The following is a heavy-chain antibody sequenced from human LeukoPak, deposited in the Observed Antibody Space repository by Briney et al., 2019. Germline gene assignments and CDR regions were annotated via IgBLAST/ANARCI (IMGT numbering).Heavy chain of an antibody. CDR2: IYYRGRT. CDR3: ARQKILDDNYDSSGYYVDQ. V-gene: IGHV4-39*01. D-gene: IGHD3-22*01. CDR1: NGSIITSSYY. J-gene: IGHJ4*02. Sequence: SETLSLTCTVSNGSIITSSYYWAWIRQPPGKGLEWIGSIYYRGRTYYSPSLKSRVTISADTSNNQFSLNLSSVTASDTAVYYCARQKILDDNYDSSGYYVDQWGQGSLVTVSS.